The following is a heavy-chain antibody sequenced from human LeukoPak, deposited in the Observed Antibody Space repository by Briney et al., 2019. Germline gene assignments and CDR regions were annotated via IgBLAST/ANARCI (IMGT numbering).Heavy chain of an antibody. CDR3: AKEMYPGAITNDY. D-gene: IGHD1-26*01. J-gene: IGHJ4*02. CDR1: GFTFSSYA. V-gene: IGHV3-64*01. CDR2: ISSDGGNT. Sequence: GGSLRLSCVASGFTFSSYAMHWVRQAPGKGLEYVSSISSDGGNTYYANSVRGRFTISRDNSKNTLYLQMNSLRAEDTAVYYCAKEMYPGAITNDYWGQGTLVTVSS.